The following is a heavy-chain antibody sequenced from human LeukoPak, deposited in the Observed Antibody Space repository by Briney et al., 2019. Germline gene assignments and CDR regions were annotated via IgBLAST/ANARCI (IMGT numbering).Heavy chain of an antibody. V-gene: IGHV1-24*01. Sequence: ASVKVSCKVSGYTLTESSMHWVRQAPGKGLEWMGGFDPEDGETIYAQKFQGRVTMTEDTSTDTAYMELSSLRSEDTAVYYCATPYYYDSSGYYYREYYFDYWGQGTLVTVSS. CDR1: GYTLTESS. CDR3: ATPYYYDSSGYYYREYYFDY. D-gene: IGHD3-22*01. J-gene: IGHJ4*02. CDR2: FDPEDGET.